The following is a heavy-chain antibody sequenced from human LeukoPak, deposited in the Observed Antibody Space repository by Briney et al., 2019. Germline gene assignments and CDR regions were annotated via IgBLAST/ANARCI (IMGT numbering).Heavy chain of an antibody. CDR1: GGSISSDY. CDR3: ARRFMVRTAGYYYGMDV. Sequence: SQTLSLTCIVSGGSISSDYWSWIRQPPGKGLEWIGYVYYSGSTSYNPSLKSRATILLDTSKNQFSLKLSSVTAADTAVYFCARRFMVRTAGYYYGMDVWGQGTTVTVSS. CDR2: VYYSGST. V-gene: IGHV4-59*08. J-gene: IGHJ6*02. D-gene: IGHD4/OR15-4a*01.